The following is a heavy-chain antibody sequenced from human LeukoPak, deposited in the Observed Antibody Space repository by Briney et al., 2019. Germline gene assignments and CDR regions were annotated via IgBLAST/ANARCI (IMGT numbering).Heavy chain of an antibody. Sequence: ASVKVSCKASGYTFTSYGISWVRQAPGQGLEWMGWISAYNGNTNYAQKLQGRVTMTTDTSTSTAYMELRSLRSDDTAVYYCTRPLSSGWYEDWFDPWGQGTLVTVSS. CDR2: ISAYNGNT. J-gene: IGHJ5*02. CDR3: TRPLSSGWYEDWFDP. D-gene: IGHD6-19*01. V-gene: IGHV1-18*01. CDR1: GYTFTSYG.